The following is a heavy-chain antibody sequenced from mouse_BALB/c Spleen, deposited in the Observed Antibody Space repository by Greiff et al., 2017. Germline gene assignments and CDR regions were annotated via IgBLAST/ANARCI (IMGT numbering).Heavy chain of an antibody. V-gene: IGHV5-6-4*01. CDR3: TRDRDGYLAWFAY. D-gene: IGHD2-3*01. CDR1: GFTFSSYT. CDR2: ISSGGSYT. Sequence: EVKVVESGGGLVKPGGSLKLSCAASGFTFSSYTMSWVLQTPEKRLEWVATISSGGSYTYYPDSVKGRFTISRDNAKNTLYLQMSSLKSEDTAMYYCTRDRDGYLAWFAYWGQGTLVTVSA. J-gene: IGHJ3*01.